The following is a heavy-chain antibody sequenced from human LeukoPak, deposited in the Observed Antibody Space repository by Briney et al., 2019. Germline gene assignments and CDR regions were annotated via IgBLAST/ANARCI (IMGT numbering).Heavy chain of an antibody. J-gene: IGHJ3*02. D-gene: IGHD4-17*01. Sequence: LGESLKISCKGSGYSFTSYWIGWVRHMPGKGLEWMGIMYPGDSETRYSPSFQDQVTISADKSISIAYLQWSSLKASDTAMYYCATALYTGIYGDAFDIWGQGTMVTVSS. CDR1: GYSFTSYW. CDR3: ATALYTGIYGDAFDI. CDR2: MYPGDSET. V-gene: IGHV5-51*01.